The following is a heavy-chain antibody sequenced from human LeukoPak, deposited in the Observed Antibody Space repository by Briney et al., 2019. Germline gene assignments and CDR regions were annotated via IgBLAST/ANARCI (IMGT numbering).Heavy chain of an antibody. J-gene: IGHJ6*04. D-gene: IGHD3-3*01. CDR3: VRGGTFGVVTHLDV. Sequence: GGSLRLSCAASGFTFSDYYMHWIRQAPGKGLEWISSLSNSGDITYYVDSVKGRFSISRDNAKRSLYLQMRSLRAGDTAVYFCVRGGTFGVVTHLDVWGEGTTVPVSS. CDR2: LSNSGDIT. CDR1: GFTFSDYY. V-gene: IGHV3-11*04.